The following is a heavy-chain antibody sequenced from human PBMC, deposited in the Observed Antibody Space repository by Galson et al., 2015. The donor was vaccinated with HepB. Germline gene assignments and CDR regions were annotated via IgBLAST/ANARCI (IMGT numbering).Heavy chain of an antibody. CDR1: GDSVSSSNAA. CDR2: TYYRSKWYN. D-gene: IGHD3-10*01. V-gene: IGHV6-1*01. CDR3: ARDGDLPSDY. J-gene: IGHJ4*02. Sequence: CAISGDSVSSSNAAWNWIRQSPSRGLEWLGRTYYRSKWYNDYAASVKGRITFNPDTSKNHFSLHLNSVTPEDTAVYYCARDGDLPSDYWGQGTPVTVSS.